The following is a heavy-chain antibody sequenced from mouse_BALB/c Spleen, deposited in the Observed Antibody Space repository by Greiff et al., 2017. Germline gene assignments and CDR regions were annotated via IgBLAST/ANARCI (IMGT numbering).Heavy chain of an antibody. CDR3: ARWDYDYDGWYFDV. Sequence: EVMLVESGGGLVQPGGSRKLSCAASGFTFSSFGMHWVRQAPEKGLEWVAYISSGSSTIYYADTVKGRFTISRDNPKNTLFLQMTSLRSEDTAMYYCARWDYDYDGWYFDVWGAGTTVTVSS. CDR2: ISSGSSTI. D-gene: IGHD2-4*01. CDR1: GFTFSSFG. J-gene: IGHJ1*01. V-gene: IGHV5-17*02.